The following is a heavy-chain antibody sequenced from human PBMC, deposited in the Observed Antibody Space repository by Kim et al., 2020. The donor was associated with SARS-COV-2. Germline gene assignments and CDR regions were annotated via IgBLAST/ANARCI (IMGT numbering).Heavy chain of an antibody. J-gene: IGHJ4*02. Sequence: SVKGRFTISRDNAKNSLYLQMNRLRAEDTALYYCAKDSLSMVRGGHPGDYWGQGTLVTVSS. CDR3: AKDSLSMVRGGHPGDY. V-gene: IGHV3-9*01. D-gene: IGHD3-10*01.